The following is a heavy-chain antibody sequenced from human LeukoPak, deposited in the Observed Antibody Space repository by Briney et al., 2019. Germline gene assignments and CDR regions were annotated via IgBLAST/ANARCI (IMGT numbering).Heavy chain of an antibody. CDR3: ARLGSYGQFDY. V-gene: IGHV3-7*05. J-gene: IGHJ4*02. CDR2: IKQDGSEK. CDR1: GFTFSSYA. D-gene: IGHD5-18*01. Sequence: GGSLRLSCAASGFTFSSYAMSWVRQAPGKGLEWVANIKQDGSEKYYVDSVKGRFTISRDNAKNSLYLQMNSLRAEDTAVYYCARLGSYGQFDYWGQGTLVTVSS.